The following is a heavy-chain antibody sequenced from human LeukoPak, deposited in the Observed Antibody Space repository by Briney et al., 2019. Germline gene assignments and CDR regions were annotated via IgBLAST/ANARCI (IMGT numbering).Heavy chain of an antibody. D-gene: IGHD3-3*01. CDR3: ARGGADTYYDFWSGYYYYFDY. CDR1: GFTFSSYS. CDR2: ISSSSSYI. Sequence: KSGGSLRLSCSASGFTFSSYSMNWVRQAPGEGLEWVSSISSSSSYIYYADSVKGRFTISRDNAKNSLYLQMNSLRAEDTAVYYCARGGADTYYDFWSGYYYYFDYWGQGTLVTVSS. V-gene: IGHV3-21*01. J-gene: IGHJ4*02.